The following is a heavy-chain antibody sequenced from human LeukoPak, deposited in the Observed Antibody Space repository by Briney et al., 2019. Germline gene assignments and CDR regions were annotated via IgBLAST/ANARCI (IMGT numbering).Heavy chain of an antibody. J-gene: IGHJ4*02. V-gene: IGHV3-15*01. CDR2: IKSKTDGGTP. Sequence: GGFLRLSCAASGFTFSNAWMSWVRQAPGKGLEWGGRIKSKTDGGTPDYAAPVKGRFTISRDDSKNTLYLQMNSLKTEDTAVYYCITTGLLIPDYWGQGTLVTVSP. CDR3: ITTGLLIPDY. D-gene: IGHD5-18*01. CDR1: GFTFSNAW.